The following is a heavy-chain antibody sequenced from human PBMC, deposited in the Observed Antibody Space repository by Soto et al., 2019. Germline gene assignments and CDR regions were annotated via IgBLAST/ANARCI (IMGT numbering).Heavy chain of an antibody. J-gene: IGHJ3*02. Sequence: GASVKVSCKASGGTFSSYAISWVRQAPGQGLEWMGGIIPIFGTANYAQKFQGRVTITADESTSTAYMELSSLRSGDTAVYYCARANYYDSSGYTRAFDIWGQGTMVTVSS. V-gene: IGHV1-69*13. CDR1: GGTFSSYA. D-gene: IGHD3-22*01. CDR3: ARANYYDSSGYTRAFDI. CDR2: IIPIFGTA.